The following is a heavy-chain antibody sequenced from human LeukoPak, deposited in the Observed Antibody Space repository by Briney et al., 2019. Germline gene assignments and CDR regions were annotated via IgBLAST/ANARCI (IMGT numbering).Heavy chain of an antibody. CDR3: VRESRSGSYSGY. D-gene: IGHD1-26*01. CDR2: INQGGSDK. CDR1: GYSISTGYY. J-gene: IGHJ4*02. Sequence: EALSLTCTVTGYSISTGYYWGWIRQTPGTGLEWVANINQGGSDKPYVDSVKGRFTISRDNANNSLYLQMNSLRAEDTAVYYCVRESRSGSYSGYWGQGTLVTVSS. V-gene: IGHV3-7*01.